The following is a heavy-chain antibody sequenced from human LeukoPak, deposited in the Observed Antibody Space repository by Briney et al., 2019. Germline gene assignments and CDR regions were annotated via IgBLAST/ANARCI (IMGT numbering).Heavy chain of an antibody. Sequence: GGSLRLSCAVSEFSVSSNYMNWVRQAPGKGLECVSVIYSGGATYYADSVRGRLTISRDNSKNMVSLQMTSLGAEDTAVYYCARGRFSGPDDYWGQGTLVTVSS. CDR3: ARGRFSGPDDY. V-gene: IGHV3-53*01. J-gene: IGHJ4*02. CDR2: IYSGGAT. CDR1: EFSVSSNY. D-gene: IGHD6-19*01.